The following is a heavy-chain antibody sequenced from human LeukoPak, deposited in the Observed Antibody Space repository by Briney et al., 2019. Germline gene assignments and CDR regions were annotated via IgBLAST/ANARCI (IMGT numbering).Heavy chain of an antibody. Sequence: VASVKVSCKASGGTFSSYAISWVRQAPGQGLEWMGGIIPIFGTANYAQKFQGRVTITADESTSTAYMELSSLRSEDTAVYYCARAAFEEKTTVTTGFNYWGQGTLVTVSS. CDR3: ARAAFEEKTTVTTGFNY. CDR2: IIPIFGTA. D-gene: IGHD4-11*01. V-gene: IGHV1-69*01. J-gene: IGHJ4*02. CDR1: GGTFSSYA.